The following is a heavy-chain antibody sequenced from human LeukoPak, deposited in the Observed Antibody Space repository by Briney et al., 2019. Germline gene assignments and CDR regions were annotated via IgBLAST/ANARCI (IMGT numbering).Heavy chain of an antibody. CDR3: ARDPVWFGELTHYYYDMDV. J-gene: IGHJ6*02. CDR1: GLTVSNNY. CDR2: IYSGGST. V-gene: IGHV3-66*02. D-gene: IGHD3-10*01. Sequence: GGSLRLSCAASGLTVSNNYMSWVRQAPGKGLEWVSVIYSGGSTYYADSVKGRFTISRDNSQSTLYLQMNSLRTEDTAVYYCARDPVWFGELTHYYYDMDVWGQGTTVTVSS.